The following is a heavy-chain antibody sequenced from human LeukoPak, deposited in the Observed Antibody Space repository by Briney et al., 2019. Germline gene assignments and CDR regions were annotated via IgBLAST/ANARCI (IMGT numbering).Heavy chain of an antibody. CDR2: IYTSGST. CDR3: AREGDKYANWFDT. J-gene: IGHJ5*02. Sequence: SETLSLTCTVSSGSISSSNYYWSWIRQPAGKALEWIGRIYTSGSTNYNPSLKSRVTISVDTSKNQFSLRLSSVTAADTAVYYCAREGDKYANWFDTWGQGTLVTVSS. V-gene: IGHV4-61*02. CDR1: SGSISSSNYY. D-gene: IGHD2-8*01.